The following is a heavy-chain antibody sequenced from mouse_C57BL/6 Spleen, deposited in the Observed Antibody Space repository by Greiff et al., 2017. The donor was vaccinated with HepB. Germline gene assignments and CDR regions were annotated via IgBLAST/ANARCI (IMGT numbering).Heavy chain of an antibody. CDR2: ISSGSSTI. J-gene: IGHJ4*01. CDR1: GFTFSDYG. D-gene: IGHD2-10*01. Sequence: DVHLVESGGGLVKPGGSLKLSCAASGFTFSDYGMHWVRQAPEKGLEWVAYISSGSSTIYYADTVKGRFTISRDNAKNTLFLQMTSLRSEDTAMYYCAKDGLLEAMDYWGQGTSVTVSS. CDR3: AKDGLLEAMDY. V-gene: IGHV5-17*01.